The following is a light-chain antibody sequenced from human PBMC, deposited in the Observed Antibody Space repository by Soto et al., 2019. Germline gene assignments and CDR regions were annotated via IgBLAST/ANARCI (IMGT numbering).Light chain of an antibody. Sequence: EIVMTQSAATLSVSPEERATLSCRASQSVSSKLAWDQQKPGQAPRLLIYGASTRATGIPARFSGSGSGTEFTLSISSLQSEDFAVYYCQQYNNWPTSTFGQGTRLEIK. V-gene: IGKV3D-15*01. CDR3: QQYNNWPTST. CDR1: QSVSSK. J-gene: IGKJ5*01. CDR2: GAS.